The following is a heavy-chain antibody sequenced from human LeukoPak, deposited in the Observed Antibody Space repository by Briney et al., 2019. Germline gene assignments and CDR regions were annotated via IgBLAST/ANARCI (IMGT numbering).Heavy chain of an antibody. Sequence: SETLSLTCTVSGGSISSYYWSWIRQPPGKGLEWIGYIYYSGSTNYNPSLKSRVTISVDTSKNQFSLKLSPVTAADTAVYCCARASGGFSAHYYYMDVWGKGTTVTVSS. J-gene: IGHJ6*03. CDR3: ARASGGFSAHYYYMDV. D-gene: IGHD3-16*01. V-gene: IGHV4-59*01. CDR2: IYYSGST. CDR1: GGSISSYY.